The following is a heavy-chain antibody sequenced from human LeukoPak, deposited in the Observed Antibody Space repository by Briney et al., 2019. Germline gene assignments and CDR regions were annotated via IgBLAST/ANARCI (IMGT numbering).Heavy chain of an antibody. CDR1: GFTFSSYE. V-gene: IGHV3-48*03. J-gene: IGHJ6*02. CDR3: ASDSSSSDTPAYYYGMDV. Sequence: PGGSLRLSCAASGFTFSSYEMNWVRQAPGKGLEWVSYISSSGSTIYYADSVKGRFSIPRDNAKNSLYLQMNSLRAEDTAVYYCASDSSSSDTPAYYYGMDVWGQGTTVTVSS. CDR2: ISSSGSTI. D-gene: IGHD6-13*01.